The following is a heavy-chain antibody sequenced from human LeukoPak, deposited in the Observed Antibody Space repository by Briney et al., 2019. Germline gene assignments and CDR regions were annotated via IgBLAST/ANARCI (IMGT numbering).Heavy chain of an antibody. Sequence: GGSLRLSCAAPRFTFSSYAMSWVRQAPGKGLEWVSRISGSGGSTYYADSVKGRFTVSRDNSKNTLYLQMNSLRAEDTAVYYCAKGLVAGGRSYYYYGLDVWGQGTTVTVSS. CDR2: ISGSGGST. CDR3: AKGLVAGGRSYYYYGLDV. CDR1: RFTFSSYA. D-gene: IGHD2-15*01. J-gene: IGHJ6*02. V-gene: IGHV3-23*01.